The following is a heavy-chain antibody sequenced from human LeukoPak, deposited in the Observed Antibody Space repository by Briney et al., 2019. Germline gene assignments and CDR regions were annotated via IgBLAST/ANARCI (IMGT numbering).Heavy chain of an antibody. J-gene: IGHJ2*01. V-gene: IGHV4-4*02. Sequence: NPSETLSLTCTVSGGSISSSNWWSWVRQPPGKGLEWIGEIYHSGSTNYNPSLKSRVTMSVDTSKNQFSLKLSSVTAADTAVYYCARDTPYCSGGSCYSWWYFDLWGRGTLVTVSS. CDR1: GGSISSSNW. CDR3: ARDTPYCSGGSCYSWWYFDL. D-gene: IGHD2-15*01. CDR2: IYHSGST.